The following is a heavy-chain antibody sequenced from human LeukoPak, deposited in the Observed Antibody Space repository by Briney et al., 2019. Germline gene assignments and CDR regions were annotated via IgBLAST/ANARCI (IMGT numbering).Heavy chain of an antibody. Sequence: GGSLRLSCAASGFTFRNYWMHWVRQAPGKGLVWVSRINGDGSDISYADFVKGRFTISRDNAKNTLSLQMDSLTDDDTALYYCPGGFGHNWSPFENWGQGTLVAVSS. D-gene: IGHD1-1*01. CDR1: GFTFRNYW. CDR3: PGGFGHNWSPFEN. CDR2: INGDGSDI. J-gene: IGHJ4*02. V-gene: IGHV3-74*01.